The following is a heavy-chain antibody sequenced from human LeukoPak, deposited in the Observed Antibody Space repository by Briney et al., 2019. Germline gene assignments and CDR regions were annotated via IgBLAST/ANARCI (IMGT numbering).Heavy chain of an antibody. CDR1: GFTVSSNY. CDR2: IYSGGST. CDR3: ARDKIPTGNYYCYMDV. V-gene: IGHV3-66*02. D-gene: IGHD2-21*01. J-gene: IGHJ6*03. Sequence: SGGSLRLSCAASGFTVSSNYMSWVRQAPGKGLEWVSVIYSGGSTYYADSVKGRFTISRDNSKNTLYLQMNSLRAEDTAVYYCARDKIPTGNYYCYMDVWGKGTTVTVSS.